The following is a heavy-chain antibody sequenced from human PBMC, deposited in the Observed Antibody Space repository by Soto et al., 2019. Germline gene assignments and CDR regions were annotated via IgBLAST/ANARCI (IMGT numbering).Heavy chain of an antibody. CDR3: ARVVPGAEAWFGP. D-gene: IGHD2-2*01. J-gene: IGHJ5*02. CDR1: GYTFSNYG. CDR2: ISLYSDGA. Sequence: QVQLVQSGGEVKRPGASVKVSCKTSGYTFSNYGIPWVRQAPGQPREWLGWISLYSDGANYAQKFQGRVSMTTDTSTTTAYMELRSLRSDDTAVDYCARVVPGAEAWFGPWGQGTLVTVSS. V-gene: IGHV1-18*01.